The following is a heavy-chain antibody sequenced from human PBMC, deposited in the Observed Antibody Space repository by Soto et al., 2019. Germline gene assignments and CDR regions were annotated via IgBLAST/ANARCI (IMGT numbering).Heavy chain of an antibody. CDR3: ASLPSSNPYYFDY. J-gene: IGHJ4*02. CDR1: GGSFSGYY. V-gene: IGHV4-34*01. CDR2: INHSGST. Sequence: SETLSLTCAVYGGSFSGYYWSWIRQPPGKGLEWIGEINHSGSTNYNPSLKSRVTISVDTSKNQFSLKLSSVTAADTAVYYCASLPSSNPYYFDYWGQGTLVTVSS.